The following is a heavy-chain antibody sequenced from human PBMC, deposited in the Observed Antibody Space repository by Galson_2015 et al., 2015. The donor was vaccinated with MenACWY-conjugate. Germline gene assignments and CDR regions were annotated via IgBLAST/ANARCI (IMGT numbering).Heavy chain of an antibody. CDR3: ARQLVSYYGSTGYYARYFDL. J-gene: IGHJ2*01. CDR2: IYYSGST. Sequence: LSLTCTVSGGSMSSSSDFWGWLRQPPGKGLEWIGNIYYSGSTDYNPSLKSRITMSVDTSQKQFSLKLYSVIAADTAVYYCARQLVSYYGSTGYYARYFDLWGRGTLVTVSS. CDR1: GGSMSSSSDF. V-gene: IGHV4-39*01. D-gene: IGHD3-22*01.